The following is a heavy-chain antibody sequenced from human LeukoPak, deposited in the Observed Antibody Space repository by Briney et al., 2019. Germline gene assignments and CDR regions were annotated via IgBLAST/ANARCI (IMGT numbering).Heavy chain of an antibody. V-gene: IGHV1-18*01. Sequence: APVKVSCKASGYTFTSYGISWVRQAPGQGLEWMGWISAYNGNTNYAQKLQGRVTMTTDTSTSTAYMELRSLRSDDTAVYYCARDHGFTMVRGVIPPPPDYWGQGTLVTVSS. CDR1: GYTFTSYG. CDR3: ARDHGFTMVRGVIPPPPDY. D-gene: IGHD3-10*01. J-gene: IGHJ4*02. CDR2: ISAYNGNT.